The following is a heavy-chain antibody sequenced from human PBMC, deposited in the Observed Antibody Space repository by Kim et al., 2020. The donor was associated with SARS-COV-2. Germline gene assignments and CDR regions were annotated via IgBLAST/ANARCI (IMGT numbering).Heavy chain of an antibody. V-gene: IGHV3-30*01. D-gene: IGHD6-19*01. Sequence: GRFTISRDNSTNTLYLQMNSLRAEDTAVYYCARDSAVDGGSGWYRGWFDPWGQGTLVTVSS. J-gene: IGHJ5*02. CDR3: ARDSAVDGGSGWYRGWFDP.